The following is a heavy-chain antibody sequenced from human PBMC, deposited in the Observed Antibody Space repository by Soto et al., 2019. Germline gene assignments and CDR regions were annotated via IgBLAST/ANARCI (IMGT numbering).Heavy chain of an antibody. V-gene: IGHV4-39*01. Sequence: QLQLQESGPGLVKPSETLSLTCTVSGGSISSSSYYWGWIRQPPGKGLEWIGSIYYSGSTYYNPSLKSRVTISVDTSKNQFSLKLSSVTAADTAVYYCASCSGGSCYYGAYFQHWGQSTLVTVSS. J-gene: IGHJ1*01. CDR3: ASCSGGSCYYGAYFQH. CDR1: GGSISSSSYY. D-gene: IGHD2-15*01. CDR2: IYYSGST.